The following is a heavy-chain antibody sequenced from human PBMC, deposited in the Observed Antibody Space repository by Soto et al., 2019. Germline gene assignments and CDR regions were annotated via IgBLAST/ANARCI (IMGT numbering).Heavy chain of an antibody. CDR3: VRYEYDSSGHDDEP. Sequence: AETLSLTCSVSGYSIDRGYYWGWIRQAPARGLEWIGSISHRGATSYTPSLKSRAIISLDTSNNQFTLRLTSVTVADTATYYCVRYEYDSSGHDDEPWGQGTLVTVSS. V-gene: IGHV4-38-2*02. J-gene: IGHJ5*02. D-gene: IGHD3-22*01. CDR2: ISHRGAT. CDR1: GYSIDRGYY.